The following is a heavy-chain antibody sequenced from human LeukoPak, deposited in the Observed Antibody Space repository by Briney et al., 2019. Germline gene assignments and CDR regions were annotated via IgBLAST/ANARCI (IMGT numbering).Heavy chain of an antibody. CDR3: AREPDTYSSGYFQH. J-gene: IGHJ1*01. CDR2: IIPEYGTT. V-gene: IGHV1-69*13. Sequence: SVKVSCKSSGGTFSIYTISWVRQAPGQGLEWVGGIIPEYGTTNYAQKFQGRITITADESTRTVYMELSSLRSEDTAVYYCAREPDTYSSGYFQHWGQGTLVTVSS. CDR1: GGTFSIYT. D-gene: IGHD6-25*01.